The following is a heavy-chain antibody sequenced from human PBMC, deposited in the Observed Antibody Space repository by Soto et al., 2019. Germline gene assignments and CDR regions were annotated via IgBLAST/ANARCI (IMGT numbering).Heavy chain of an antibody. Sequence: GESLKISCKGSGYSFTSYWISWVRQMPGKGLEWMGRIDPSDSYTNYSPSFQGHVTISADKSISTAYLQWSSLKASDTAMYYCARIGARVYSSSWYGGGYYYYGMDVWGQGTTVTVSS. D-gene: IGHD6-13*01. CDR1: GYSFTSYW. CDR3: ARIGARVYSSSWYGGGYYYYGMDV. J-gene: IGHJ6*02. V-gene: IGHV5-10-1*01. CDR2: IDPSDSYT.